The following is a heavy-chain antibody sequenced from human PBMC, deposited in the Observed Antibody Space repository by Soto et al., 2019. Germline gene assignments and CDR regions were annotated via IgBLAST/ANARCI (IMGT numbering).Heavy chain of an antibody. CDR2: INPTGSP. Sequence: PSATLSHTCVVEGGSITGYYWSWISKHPGRGLEWIGEINPTGSPKYNPSLMSRVTISVDTSKNQFSMKLSSVTAADTAVFYCARSREQWLVDAFDIWGQGTMVTVSS. D-gene: IGHD6-19*01. CDR1: GGSITGYY. CDR3: ARSREQWLVDAFDI. V-gene: IGHV4-34*01. J-gene: IGHJ3*02.